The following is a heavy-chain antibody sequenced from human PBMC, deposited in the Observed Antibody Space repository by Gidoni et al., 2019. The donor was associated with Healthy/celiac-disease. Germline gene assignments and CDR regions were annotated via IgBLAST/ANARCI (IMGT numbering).Heavy chain of an antibody. V-gene: IGHV3-21*01. Sequence: EVQLVESGGGLVKPGGSLRLSCAASGFTFSSYSMNWVRQAPGKGLEWVSSISSISSYIYYADSVKGRFTISRDNAKNSLYLQMNSLRAEDTAVYYCARNQGQEPPGGVWGQGTTVTVSS. CDR2: ISSISSYI. CDR3: ARNQGQEPPGGV. J-gene: IGHJ6*02. CDR1: GFTFSSYS. D-gene: IGHD3-16*01.